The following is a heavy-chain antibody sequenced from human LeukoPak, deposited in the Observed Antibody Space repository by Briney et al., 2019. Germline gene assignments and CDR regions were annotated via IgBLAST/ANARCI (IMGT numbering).Heavy chain of an antibody. J-gene: IGHJ4*02. D-gene: IGHD3-16*01. CDR1: GFTFNTFG. Sequence: QPGTSLRLSCAASGFTFNTFGMHWVRRAPGKGLEWVAVIWNDGSKKFYADSVKGRFTISRDNSKNTLYLQMNRLRAEDTAVYYCARDSLGGDYWGQGILVTVSS. CDR2: IWNDGSKK. CDR3: ARDSLGGDY. V-gene: IGHV3-33*01.